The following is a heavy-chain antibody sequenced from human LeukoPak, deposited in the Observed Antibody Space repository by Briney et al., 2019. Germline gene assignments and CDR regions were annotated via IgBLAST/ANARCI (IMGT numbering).Heavy chain of an antibody. D-gene: IGHD5-18*01. CDR2: ISYDGSNK. CDR1: EITFSTYA. J-gene: IGHJ4*02. CDR3: AREIPRRGYSYGLDY. V-gene: IGHV3-30-3*01. Sequence: PGGSLRLSCAASEITFSTYAMHWVRQAPGKGLEWVAVISYDGSNKYYADSVKGRFTISRDNSKNTLYLQMNSLRAEDTAVYYCAREIPRRGYSYGLDYWGQGTLVTVSS.